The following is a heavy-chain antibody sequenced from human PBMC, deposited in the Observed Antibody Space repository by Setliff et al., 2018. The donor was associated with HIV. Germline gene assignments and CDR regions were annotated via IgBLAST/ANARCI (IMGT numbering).Heavy chain of an antibody. V-gene: IGHV1-3*01. CDR2: IIAGDGRT. J-gene: IGHJ6*02. CDR3: ARDDSGWYDSYYYAMDV. Sequence: ASVKVSCKASGYTFINYGIHWVRQAPGQRPQWMGWIIAGDGRTKYSQDFQGRVTFTSDTSATTAYMELSSLRSDDTAVYYCARDDSGWYDSYYYAMDVWGQGTTVTVSS. D-gene: IGHD6-19*01. CDR1: GYTFINYG.